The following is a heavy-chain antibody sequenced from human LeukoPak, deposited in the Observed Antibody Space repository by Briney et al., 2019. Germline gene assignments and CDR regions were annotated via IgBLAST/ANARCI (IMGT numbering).Heavy chain of an antibody. Sequence: GGSLRLSCAASGFTFSSYWMHWVRQAPGRGLVWVSRINSDGSSTSYADSVKGRFTISRDNAKNTLYLQMNSLRAEDTAVYYCARVRRDGYTPRWFLPDYWGQGTLVTVSS. CDR3: ARVRRDGYTPRWFLPDY. D-gene: IGHD5-24*01. CDR1: GFTFSSYW. CDR2: INSDGSST. J-gene: IGHJ4*02. V-gene: IGHV3-74*01.